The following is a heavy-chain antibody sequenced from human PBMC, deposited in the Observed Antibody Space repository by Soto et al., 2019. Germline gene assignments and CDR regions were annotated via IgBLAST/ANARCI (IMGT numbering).Heavy chain of an antibody. CDR2: IYYSGST. CDR3: ARDRGHYDSSGLDY. V-gene: IGHV4-30-4*01. D-gene: IGHD3-22*01. CDR1: GGSISSGDYY. Sequence: QVQLQESGPGLVKPSQTLSLTCTVSGGSISSGDYYWSWIRQPPGKGLEWIGYIYYSGSTYYNPSLKSRVTISVDASRNQCSLKLSSVTAADTAVYYCARDRGHYDSSGLDYWGQGTLVTVSS. J-gene: IGHJ4*02.